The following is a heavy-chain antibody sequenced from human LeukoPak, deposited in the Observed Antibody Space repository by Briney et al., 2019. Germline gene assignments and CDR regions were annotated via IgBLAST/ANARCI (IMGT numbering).Heavy chain of an antibody. Sequence: GGSLRLSCAASGFTFSSYGMHWVRQAPGKGLEWVSSIKYDGGIKQYADSVKGRFTISRDNSKNTLYLQMNSLRAEDTAVYYCAREFSSYYDSSGNYGDACIDYGGQGPLVTVSA. CDR1: GFTFSSYG. V-gene: IGHV3-30*02. J-gene: IGHJ4*02. CDR3: AREFSSYYDSSGNYGDACIDY. CDR2: IKYDGGIK. D-gene: IGHD3-22*01.